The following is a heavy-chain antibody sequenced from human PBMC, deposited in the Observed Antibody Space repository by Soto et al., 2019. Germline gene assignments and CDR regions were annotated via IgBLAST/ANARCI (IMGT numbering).Heavy chain of an antibody. CDR1: GFTFTNAW. CDR3: TTLGSHYFYHNFDV. J-gene: IGHJ6*02. CDR2: IKMKSEGATT. D-gene: IGHD1-26*01. V-gene: IGHV3-15*07. Sequence: EVQLVESGGGLVTPGGSLRLSCAASGFTFTNAWMNWVRQAPGKGLEWVGLIKMKSEGATTHYAAPVNGRFTISRDDSKKMLYLQMSNLKTEDTAVYYCTTLGSHYFYHNFDVWGQGTTVIVP.